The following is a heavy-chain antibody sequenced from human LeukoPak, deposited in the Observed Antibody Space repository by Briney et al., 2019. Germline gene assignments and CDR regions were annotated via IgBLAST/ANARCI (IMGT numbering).Heavy chain of an antibody. V-gene: IGHV4-34*01. Sequence: LETLSLTCAVYGGSFSGYYWSWIRQPPGKGLEWIGEINHSGSTNYNPSLKSRVTISVDTSKNQFSLKLSSVTAADTAVYYCARGPSMDYWGQGTLVTVSS. CDR1: GGSFSGYY. CDR2: INHSGST. CDR3: ARGPSMDY. J-gene: IGHJ4*02.